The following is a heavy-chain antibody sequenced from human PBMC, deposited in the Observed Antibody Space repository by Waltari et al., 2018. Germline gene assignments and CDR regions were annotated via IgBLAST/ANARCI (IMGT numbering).Heavy chain of an antibody. CDR2: LDPEDEET. J-gene: IGHJ6*02. CDR1: GYSLSELS. CDR3: TTDIMLRVFSNV. D-gene: IGHD3-10*01. Sequence: GAEVRKPGASVKVSCKVSGYSLSELSMHWVRQAPGKGLEWVGGLDPEDEETVYAQKFQGRVTMTEDTSTDTAYMELSSLRSDDTAVYYCTTDIMLRVFSNVWGQGTTVTVSS. V-gene: IGHV1-24*01.